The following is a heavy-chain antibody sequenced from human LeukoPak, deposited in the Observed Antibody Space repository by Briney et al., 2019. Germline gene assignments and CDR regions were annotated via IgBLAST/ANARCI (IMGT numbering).Heavy chain of an antibody. CDR3: AREEMATGAFDY. Sequence: PGGSLRLSCAASGFTVSSNYMCWVRQAPGKGLEWVSVIYSGGNTYYADSVKGRFTISRDNSKNTLYLQMNSLRAEDTAVYYCAREEMATGAFDYWGQGTLVTVSS. CDR2: IYSGGNT. J-gene: IGHJ4*02. CDR1: GFTVSSNY. D-gene: IGHD5-24*01. V-gene: IGHV3-53*01.